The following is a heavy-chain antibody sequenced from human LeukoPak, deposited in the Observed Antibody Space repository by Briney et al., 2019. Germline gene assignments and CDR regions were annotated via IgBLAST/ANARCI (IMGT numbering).Heavy chain of an antibody. V-gene: IGHV3-23*01. CDR1: GFTFSSYA. J-gene: IGHJ4*02. Sequence: PGGSLRLSCAASGFTFSSYAMSWVRQAPGRGLEWVSGISGSGGTTYYVDSVKSRFTISRDNSKNTLYLQMNSLRADDTAVYYCARSYSSSWYSDCWGQGTLVTVSS. D-gene: IGHD6-13*01. CDR2: ISGSGGTT. CDR3: ARSYSSSWYSDC.